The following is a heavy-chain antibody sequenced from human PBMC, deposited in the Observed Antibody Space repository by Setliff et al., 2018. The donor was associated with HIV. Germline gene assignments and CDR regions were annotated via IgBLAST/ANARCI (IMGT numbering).Heavy chain of an antibody. V-gene: IGHV5-51*01. CDR3: VRQEGGTTVITSASLDI. CDR2: IYPGDSDT. Sequence: PGESLKISCKGSGYSFTNYWINWVRQMPGKGLEWMGIIYPGDSDTRYSPSFPGLVTISADKSISTAYLQWSSLKASDTAMYYCVRQEGGTTVITSASLDIWGQGTMVTVS. J-gene: IGHJ3*02. D-gene: IGHD4-17*01. CDR1: GYSFTNYW.